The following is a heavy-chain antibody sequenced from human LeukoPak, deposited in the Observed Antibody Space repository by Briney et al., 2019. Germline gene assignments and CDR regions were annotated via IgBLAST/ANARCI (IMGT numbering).Heavy chain of an antibody. Sequence: GGSLRLSCAASGFTFRSCAMSWVRQAPGKGLEWVSTISGSGGSTYYADSVKGRFTISRDNSKNTLYLQLNSLRAEDTAVYYCAKVMVGATFQVAFDIWGQGTMVTVSS. CDR3: AKVMVGATFQVAFDI. CDR1: GFTFRSCA. V-gene: IGHV3-23*01. J-gene: IGHJ3*02. D-gene: IGHD1-26*01. CDR2: ISGSGGST.